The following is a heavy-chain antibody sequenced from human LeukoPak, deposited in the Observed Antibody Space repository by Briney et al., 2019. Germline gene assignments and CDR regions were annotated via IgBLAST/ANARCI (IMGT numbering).Heavy chain of an antibody. CDR3: AKAGIGVVGYFDY. Sequence: GGSLRLSCAASGFTFSSYAMSWVRQAPGKGLEWVSAISGSGFGTYSADSVKGRFTISRDNSNNTLHLQMNSLRAEDTALYYCAKAGIGVVGYFDYWGQGTLVTVSS. V-gene: IGHV3-23*01. J-gene: IGHJ4*02. CDR1: GFTFSSYA. D-gene: IGHD6-19*01. CDR2: ISGSGFGT.